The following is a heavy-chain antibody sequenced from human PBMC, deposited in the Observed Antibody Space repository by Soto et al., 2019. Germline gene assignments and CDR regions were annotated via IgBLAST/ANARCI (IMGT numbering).Heavy chain of an antibody. V-gene: IGHV1-24*01. CDR3: ARDDVLCDGGRCYGVPLDV. D-gene: IGHD2-15*01. J-gene: IGHJ6*04. CDR2: FDPEDGET. CDR1: GYTLTELS. Sequence: ASVKVSCKVSGYTLTELSMHWVRQAPGKGLEWMGGFDPEDGETIYAQKFQGRVTMTEDTSTDTAYMELSSLRSEDTAVYYCARDDVLCDGGRCYGVPLDVWGKGTTVTVSS.